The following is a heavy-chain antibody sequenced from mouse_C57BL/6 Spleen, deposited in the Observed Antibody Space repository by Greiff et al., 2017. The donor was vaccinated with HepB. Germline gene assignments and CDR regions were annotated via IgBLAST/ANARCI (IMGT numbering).Heavy chain of an antibody. V-gene: IGHV5-16*01. CDR2: INYDGSST. D-gene: IGHD1-1*01. CDR3: ARTSYYGSSFDY. Sequence: EVNVVESEGGLVQPGSSMKLSCTASGFTFSDYYMAWVRQVPEKGLEWVANINYDGSSTYYLDSLKSRFIISRDNAKNILYLQMSSLKSEDTATYYCARTSYYGSSFDYWGQGTTLTVSS. J-gene: IGHJ2*01. CDR1: GFTFSDYY.